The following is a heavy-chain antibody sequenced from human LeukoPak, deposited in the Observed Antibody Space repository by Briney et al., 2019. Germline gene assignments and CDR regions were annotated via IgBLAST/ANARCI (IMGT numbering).Heavy chain of an antibody. Sequence: SETLSLTCAVYGGSFSGYYWSWIRQPPGKGLEWIGEINHSGSTNYNPSLKSRVTISVDTSKNQFSLKLSSVTAADTAVYYCAGWLEWLSMDVWGQGTTVTVSS. V-gene: IGHV4-34*01. CDR3: AGWLEWLSMDV. CDR1: GGSFSGYY. CDR2: INHSGST. D-gene: IGHD3-3*01. J-gene: IGHJ6*02.